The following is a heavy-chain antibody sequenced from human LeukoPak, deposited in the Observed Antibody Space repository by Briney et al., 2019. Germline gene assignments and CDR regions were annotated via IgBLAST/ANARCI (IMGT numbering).Heavy chain of an antibody. J-gene: IGHJ6*03. CDR3: ARMPDYGIHGYYMDV. CDR2: IYHTGST. V-gene: IGHV4-30-2*01. Sequence: SQTLSLTCTVSGDSITIGDYYWSWIRQPPGKGLEWIGSIYHTGSTYYSPSLKSRVTISVDRSKNQFSLKLSSVTAADTAVYYCARMPDYGIHGYYMDVWGKGTTVTVSS. D-gene: IGHD4-17*01. CDR1: GDSITIGDYY.